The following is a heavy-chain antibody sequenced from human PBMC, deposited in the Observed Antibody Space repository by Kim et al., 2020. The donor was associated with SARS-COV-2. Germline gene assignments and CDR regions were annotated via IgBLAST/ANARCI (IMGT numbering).Heavy chain of an antibody. D-gene: IGHD3-22*01. CDR1: GFTFSSYS. Sequence: GGSLRLSCAASGFTFSSYSMNWVRQAPGKGLEWVSYISSSSSTIYYADSVKGRFTISRDNAKNSLYLQMNSLRDEDTAVYYCARNYYDSSGHTFDYWGQGTLVTVSS. V-gene: IGHV3-48*02. J-gene: IGHJ4*02. CDR3: ARNYYDSSGHTFDY. CDR2: ISSSSSTI.